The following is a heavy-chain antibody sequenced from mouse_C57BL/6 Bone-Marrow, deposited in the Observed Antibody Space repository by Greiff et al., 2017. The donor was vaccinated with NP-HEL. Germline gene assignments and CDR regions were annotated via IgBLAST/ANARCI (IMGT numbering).Heavy chain of an antibody. Sequence: VKLVESGPGLVQPSQSLSITCTVSGFSLTSYGVHWVRQSPGKGLEWLGVIWSGGSTDYNAAFISRLSISKDNSKSQVFFKMNSLRADDTAIYYCARIRNYYAMDYWGQGTSVTVSS. CDR3: ARIRNYYAMDY. V-gene: IGHV2-2*01. CDR1: GFSLTSYG. D-gene: IGHD2-1*01. J-gene: IGHJ4*01. CDR2: IWSGGST.